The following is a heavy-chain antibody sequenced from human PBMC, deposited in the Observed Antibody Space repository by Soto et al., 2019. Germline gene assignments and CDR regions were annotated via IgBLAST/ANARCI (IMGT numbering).Heavy chain of an antibody. CDR1: GGTFISYA. Sequence: SVKVSCKASGGTFISYAISWVRQAPGQGLERMGGIIPMYGPAGYVQKFSGRVTITADQSTTTVYMELRGLTSEDTAVYYCAVGGGLNFRPRYYFEFWGQGTLVTVSS. V-gene: IGHV1-69*13. J-gene: IGHJ4*01. D-gene: IGHD3-16*01. CDR3: AVGGGLNFRPRYYFEF. CDR2: IIPMYGPA.